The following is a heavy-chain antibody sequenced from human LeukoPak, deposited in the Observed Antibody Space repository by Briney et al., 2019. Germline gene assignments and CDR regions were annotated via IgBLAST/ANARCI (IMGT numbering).Heavy chain of an antibody. D-gene: IGHD3-22*01. CDR1: GFTFSSYW. CDR3: ARGKWLLLEMGAFDI. Sequence: GGSLRLSCGASGFTFSSYWMSGVRQAPGKGREWGANIKQDGSEKYYVDSVKGRFTISRDNAKNSLYLQMSSLRAEDTAVYYCARGKWLLLEMGAFDIWGQGTMVTVSS. CDR2: IKQDGSEK. V-gene: IGHV3-7*01. J-gene: IGHJ3*02.